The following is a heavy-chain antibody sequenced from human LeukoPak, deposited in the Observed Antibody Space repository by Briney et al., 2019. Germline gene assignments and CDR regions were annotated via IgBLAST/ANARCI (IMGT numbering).Heavy chain of an antibody. CDR2: IKQDGSEK. D-gene: IGHD3-3*01. CDR3: ARVPHYDFWSGYPRFDP. Sequence: GGSLRLSCAASGFTFSSYWMSWVRQAPGKGLEWVANIKQDGSEKYYVDSVKGRFTISRDNAKNSLYLQMNSLRAEDTAVYYCARVPHYDFWSGYPRFDPWGQGTLVTVSS. CDR1: GFTFSSYW. J-gene: IGHJ5*02. V-gene: IGHV3-7*01.